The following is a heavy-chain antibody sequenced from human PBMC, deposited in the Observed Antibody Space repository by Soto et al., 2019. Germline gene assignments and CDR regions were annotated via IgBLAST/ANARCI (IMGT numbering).Heavy chain of an antibody. Sequence: QVQLVQSGAEVKKPGSSVKVSCKASGGTFSSYAISWVRQAPGQGLEWMGGIIPIFGTANYAQKFQGRVTITADKSTSTAYMELRSLRSEDTAVYYCERGKDIAAAGTLFNWFDPWGQGTLGTVSS. D-gene: IGHD6-13*01. J-gene: IGHJ5*02. V-gene: IGHV1-69*06. CDR3: ERGKDIAAAGTLFNWFDP. CDR2: IIPIFGTA. CDR1: GGTFSSYA.